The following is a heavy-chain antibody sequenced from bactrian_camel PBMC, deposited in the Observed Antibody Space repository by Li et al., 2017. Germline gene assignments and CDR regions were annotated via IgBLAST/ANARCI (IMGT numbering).Heavy chain of an antibody. CDR3: ATAAGSGNIWSAFDY. D-gene: IGHD6*01. J-gene: IGHJ4*01. V-gene: IGHV3-2*01. CDR2: ISGDGRNT. Sequence: VQLVESGGGSVQAGESLRLSCVASGYTFDKYYMVWVRQAPGKGLEWVSSISGDGRNTYYADSMKGRFTISRDNAKNTVYLQMNSLSSEDTALYYCATAAGSGNIWSAFDYWGRGTQVTVS. CDR1: GYTFDKYY.